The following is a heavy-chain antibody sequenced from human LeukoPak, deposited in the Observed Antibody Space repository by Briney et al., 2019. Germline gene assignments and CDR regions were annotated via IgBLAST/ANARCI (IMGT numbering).Heavy chain of an antibody. CDR3: ARDIGYCSGGSCSNDAFDI. D-gene: IGHD2-15*01. CDR2: ISYDGSNK. CDR1: GFTFSSYA. V-gene: IGHV3-30*04. Sequence: GRFLRLSCAASGFTFSSYAMHWVRQAPGKGLEWVAVISYDGSNKYYADSVKGRFTISRDNSKNTLYLQMNSLRAEDTAVYYCARDIGYCSGGSCSNDAFDIWGQGTMVTVSS. J-gene: IGHJ3*02.